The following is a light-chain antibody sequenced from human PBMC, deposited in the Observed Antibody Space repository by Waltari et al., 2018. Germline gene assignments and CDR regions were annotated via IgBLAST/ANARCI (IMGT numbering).Light chain of an antibody. CDR3: QQSYSSPRVT. J-gene: IGKJ5*01. Sequence: DFQLTQSPSSLSASVGDRVTIACRASQHIGNYLNWYQQKVGKAPKLLIYGASTLQNGVPSRFSGGGSGTDFTLTISRLQPDDFATYFCQQSYSSPRVTFDQGTRLEIK. CDR1: QHIGNY. CDR2: GAS. V-gene: IGKV1-39*01.